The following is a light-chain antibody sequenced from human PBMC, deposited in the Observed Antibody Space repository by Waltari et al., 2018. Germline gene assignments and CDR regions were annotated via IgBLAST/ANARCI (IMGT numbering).Light chain of an antibody. V-gene: IGKV3-20*01. Sequence: EIVLTQSPGTLSLYPGERATLSCRASQSISSSQLAWHQQKPGQAPRPLIHGASIRAPGIPDKFSGSGSGTDFTLTISGLEPEDFAVYYCHHYGRSLKTFGQGTKVEFK. CDR1: QSISSSQ. CDR2: GAS. CDR3: HHYGRSLKT. J-gene: IGKJ1*01.